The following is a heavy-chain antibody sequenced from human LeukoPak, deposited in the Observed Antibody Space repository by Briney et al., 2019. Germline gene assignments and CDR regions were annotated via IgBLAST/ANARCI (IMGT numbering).Heavy chain of an antibody. Sequence: SETLSLTCAVYGGSFSSYYWGWIRQPPGKGLEWIGSIYYSGSTYYNPSLKSRVTISVDTSKNQFSLKLSSVTAADTAVYYCARGLGYCSGGSCYDYWGQGTLVTVSS. D-gene: IGHD2-15*01. V-gene: IGHV4-39*01. CDR3: ARGLGYCSGGSCYDY. CDR1: GGSFSSYY. J-gene: IGHJ4*02. CDR2: IYYSGST.